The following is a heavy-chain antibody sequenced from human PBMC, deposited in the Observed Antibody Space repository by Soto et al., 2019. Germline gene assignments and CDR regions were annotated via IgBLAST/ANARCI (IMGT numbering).Heavy chain of an antibody. CDR1: GGTFSSYA. CDR2: IIPIFGTA. CDR3: ARDNSSSSPYLHYYYYGMDV. J-gene: IGHJ6*02. D-gene: IGHD6-6*01. V-gene: IGHV1-69*13. Sequence: ASVKVSCKASGGTFSSYAISWVRQAPGQGLEWMGGIIPIFGTANYAQKFQGRVTITADESTSTAYMELSSLRSEDTAVYYCARDNSSSSPYLHYYYYGMDVWGQGTTVTVSS.